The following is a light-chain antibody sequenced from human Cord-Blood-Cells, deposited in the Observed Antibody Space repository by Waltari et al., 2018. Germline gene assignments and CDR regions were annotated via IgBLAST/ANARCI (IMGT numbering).Light chain of an antibody. CDR3: SSYTSSSTWV. CDR2: DVS. CDR1: SSDVGGYNY. V-gene: IGLV2-14*01. Sequence: QSALPQPAPVPGPPGRSSTSSSPGPSSDVGGYNYFSCSQQHQGKAPNLMFYDVSTRPSGVSNRFSGSKSGNTASLTISGLQAEDEADYYCSSYTSSSTWVFGGGTKLTVL. J-gene: IGLJ3*02.